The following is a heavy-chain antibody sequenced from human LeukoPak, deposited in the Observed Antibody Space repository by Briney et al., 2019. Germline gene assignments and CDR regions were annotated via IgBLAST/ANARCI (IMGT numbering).Heavy chain of an antibody. Sequence: SETLSLTCAVYGESFSGYYWSWIRQPPGKGLEWIGEINHSGSTNNNPSLKSRVTISVDTSKNQFSLKLSSVTAADTAVYYCARGLGLRYFDWSKNWFDPWGQGTLVTVSS. V-gene: IGHV4-34*01. CDR3: ARGLGLRYFDWSKNWFDP. J-gene: IGHJ5*02. D-gene: IGHD3-9*01. CDR1: GESFSGYY. CDR2: INHSGST.